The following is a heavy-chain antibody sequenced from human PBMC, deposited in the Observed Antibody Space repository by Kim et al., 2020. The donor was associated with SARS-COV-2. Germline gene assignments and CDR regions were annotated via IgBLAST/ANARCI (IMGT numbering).Heavy chain of an antibody. CDR2: IYYSGST. CDR3: ASGHCSSTSCYLYYYYGMDV. V-gene: IGHV4-39*01. CDR1: GGSISSSSYY. Sequence: SETLSLTCTVSGGSISSSSYYWGWIRQPPGKGLEWIGSIYYSGSTYYNPSLKSRVTISVDTSKNQFSLKLSSVTAADTAVYYCASGHCSSTSCYLYYYYGMDVWGQGTTVTVSS. D-gene: IGHD2-2*01. J-gene: IGHJ6*02.